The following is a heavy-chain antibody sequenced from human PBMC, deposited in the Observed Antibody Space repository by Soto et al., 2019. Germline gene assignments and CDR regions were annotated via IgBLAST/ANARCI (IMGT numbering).Heavy chain of an antibody. CDR2: IYYSGST. CDR1: GGSISSYY. CDR3: ARDGMDV. V-gene: IGHV4-59*12. J-gene: IGHJ6*02. Sequence: PSETLSLTCTVSGGSISSYYWSWIRQPPGKGLEWIGYIYYSGSTNYSPSLKSRVTISVDTSKNQFSLKLSSVTAADTAVYYCARDGMDVWGQGTTVTVSS.